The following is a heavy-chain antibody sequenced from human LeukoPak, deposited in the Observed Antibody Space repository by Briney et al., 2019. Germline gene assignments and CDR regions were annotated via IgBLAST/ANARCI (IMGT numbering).Heavy chain of an antibody. CDR1: GFTFSSAW. Sequence: GGSLRLSCAASGFTFSSAWMSWVRQAPGKGLEWVGRIKSKTDGGTTDYAAPVKGRFTISRDDSKNTLYLQMNSLKTEDTAVYYCTIHQTTVVTNYFDYWGQGTLVTVSS. CDR2: IKSKTDGGTT. D-gene: IGHD4-23*01. V-gene: IGHV3-15*01. J-gene: IGHJ4*02. CDR3: TIHQTTVVTNYFDY.